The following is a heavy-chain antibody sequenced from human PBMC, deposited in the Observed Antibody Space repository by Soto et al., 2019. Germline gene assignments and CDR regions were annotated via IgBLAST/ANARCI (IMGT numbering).Heavy chain of an antibody. J-gene: IGHJ4*02. V-gene: IGHV4-4*07. CDR2: IYSSGET. CDR3: ARASQCKSYFDCFAWLDY. Sequence: PSGTLSLTCTDLSDSISGLYWTWIRQPAGKGLEWIGRIYSSGETNYNPSLTGRVIMSLDTSKNQFSLNLTSVTAADTAVYYCARASQCKSYFDCFAWLDYWGQGTLVTVSS. CDR1: SDSISGLY. D-gene: IGHD3-9*01.